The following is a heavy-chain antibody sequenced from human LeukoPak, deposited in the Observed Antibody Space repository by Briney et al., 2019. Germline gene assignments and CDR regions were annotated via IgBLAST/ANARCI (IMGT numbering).Heavy chain of an antibody. Sequence: SETLSLTCTVSGGSISSYYWSWIRQPPGKGLEWIGYIYYSGSTTYNPSLKSRVTISVDTSKNHFSLKLSSVTAADTAVYYCARGAPQYYYDSSGYYGVIDYWGQGTLVTVSS. CDR1: GGSISSYY. CDR3: ARGAPQYYYDSSGYYGVIDY. D-gene: IGHD3-22*01. V-gene: IGHV4-59*01. J-gene: IGHJ4*02. CDR2: IYYSGST.